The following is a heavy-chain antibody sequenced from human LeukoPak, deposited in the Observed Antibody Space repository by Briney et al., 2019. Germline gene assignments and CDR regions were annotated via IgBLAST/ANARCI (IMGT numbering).Heavy chain of an antibody. CDR2: INHSGST. CDR1: GGSFSGYY. J-gene: IGHJ4*02. V-gene: IGHV4-34*01. D-gene: IGHD3-10*01. CDR3: ARLYYYGSGSYYKDY. Sequence: SETLSLTCAVYGGSFSGYYWSWIRQPPGKGLEWIGEINHSGSTNYNPSLKSRVTISVDTSKNQFSLKLSSVTAADTAVYYCARLYYYGSGSYYKDYWGQGTLVTVSS.